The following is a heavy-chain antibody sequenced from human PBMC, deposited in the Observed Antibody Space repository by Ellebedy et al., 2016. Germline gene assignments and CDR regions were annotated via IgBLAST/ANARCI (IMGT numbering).Heavy chain of an antibody. J-gene: IGHJ4*02. V-gene: IGHV3-66*01. D-gene: IGHD6-19*01. CDR2: IYSGDNT. CDR3: AKDPAEAGAFDH. CDR1: GFSVSPNY. Sequence: GESLKISXAASGFSVSPNYMSWVRQAPGKGLEWLSAIYSGDNTFHADSVKGRFTISRDISKNTLNLQLTNLRAEDAAVYYCAKDPAEAGAFDHWGRGTLVTVSS.